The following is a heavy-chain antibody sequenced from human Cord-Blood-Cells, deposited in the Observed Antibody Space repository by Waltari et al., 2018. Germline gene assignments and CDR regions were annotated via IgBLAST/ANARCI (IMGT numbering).Heavy chain of an antibody. D-gene: IGHD6-6*01. J-gene: IGHJ4*02. CDR2: IKHSGST. CDR1: GGSFSGYY. Sequence: QVQLQQWGAGLLKPSETLSLTCAVYGGSFSGYYWSWIRQSPGKGLEWIGEIKHSGSTNHSPSLKSRVTISVDTSKNQFSLKLSSVTAADTAVYYCARSSSIAARGWDYWGQGTLVTVSS. CDR3: ARSSSIAARGWDY. V-gene: IGHV4-34*01.